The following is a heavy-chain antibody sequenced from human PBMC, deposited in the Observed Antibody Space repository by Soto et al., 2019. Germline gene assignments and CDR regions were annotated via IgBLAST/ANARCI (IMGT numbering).Heavy chain of an antibody. V-gene: IGHV1-69*01. J-gene: IGHJ4*02. CDR1: GGTFNNYG. CDR3: ASWDYDVLTCYSYDD. D-gene: IGHD3-9*01. Sequence: QVQLVQSGAEVKKPGSSVKVSCKASGGTFNNYGMGWVRQAPGQGLEWMGGIIPMIPRTNYAQKFQGRVTLTADASRSTAYMELRSLRSEDTAVYYCASWDYDVLTCYSYDDWGQGTLVTVSS. CDR2: IIPMIPRT.